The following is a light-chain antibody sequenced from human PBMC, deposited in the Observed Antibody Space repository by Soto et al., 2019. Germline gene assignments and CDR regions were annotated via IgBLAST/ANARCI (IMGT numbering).Light chain of an antibody. J-gene: IGKJ4*01. CDR3: MQTMQLPAT. CDR1: QSLLHSEGKPY. Sequence: DILMTQPPLSLSVTPGQPASISCKSSQSLLHSEGKPYLYWYLQKPGQPPQLLIYEVSKRFSGVPDRFSGSGSGTDFRLKISRVEVEDVGIYYCMQTMQLPATFGGGTKVDIK. V-gene: IGKV2D-29*01. CDR2: EVS.